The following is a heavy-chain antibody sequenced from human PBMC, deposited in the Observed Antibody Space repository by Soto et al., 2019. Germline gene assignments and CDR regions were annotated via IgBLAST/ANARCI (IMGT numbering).Heavy chain of an antibody. V-gene: IGHV4-39*01. CDR3: ARHVRGAVTLNWFDP. CDR2: VEYGGST. D-gene: IGHD3-10*02. J-gene: IGHJ5*02. CDR1: GGSIISSNFY. Sequence: QLQESGPGLVKPSETLSLTCTVSGGSIISSNFYWGWIRQPPGKGLEWIGSVEYGGSTYANPSLKSRVPLSADTSKNQFSLKLTSVTAADTAIYYCARHVRGAVTLNWFDPWGHGTLVTVSS.